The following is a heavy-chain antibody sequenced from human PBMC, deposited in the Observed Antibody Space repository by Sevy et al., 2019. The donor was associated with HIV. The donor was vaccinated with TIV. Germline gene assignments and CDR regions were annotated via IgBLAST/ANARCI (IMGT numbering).Heavy chain of an antibody. J-gene: IGHJ4*02. D-gene: IGHD3-10*01. CDR3: TRVHYYGSRRPEYYFDY. CDR2: IRSKAYGGTT. Sequence: GGCLRLSCTASGFTFGDYAMSWFRQAPGKGLEWVGFIRSKAYGGTTEYAASVKGRFTISRDDSKSIAYLQMNSLKTEDTAVYYCTRVHYYGSRRPEYYFDYWGQGTLVTVSS. V-gene: IGHV3-49*03. CDR1: GFTFGDYA.